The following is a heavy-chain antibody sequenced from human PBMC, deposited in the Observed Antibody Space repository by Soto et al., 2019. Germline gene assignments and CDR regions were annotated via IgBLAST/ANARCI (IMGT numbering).Heavy chain of an antibody. J-gene: IGHJ5*02. CDR2: ISLYSDGA. D-gene: IGHD2-2*01. CDR1: GYTFSNYG. V-gene: IGHV1-18*01. CDR3: ARVVPGAEAWFGP. Sequence: QVQLVQSGGEVKRPGASVKVSCKTSGYTFSNYGITWVRQAPGQPLEWLGWISLYSDGANYAQKFQGRASMTTDTSTTTAYMELRSLRSADTAVYYCARVVPGAEAWFGPWGQGTLVTVSS.